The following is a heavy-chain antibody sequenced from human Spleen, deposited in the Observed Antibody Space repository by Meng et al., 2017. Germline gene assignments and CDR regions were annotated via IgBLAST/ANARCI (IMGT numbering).Heavy chain of an antibody. D-gene: IGHD6-6*01. J-gene: IGHJ4*02. CDR3: ARGRGGLAARGLDY. CDR1: GFTFSSYE. V-gene: IGHV3-48*03. CDR2: ISSSGSTI. Sequence: GGSLRLSCAASGFTFSSYEMNWVRQAPGKGLEWVSYISSSGSTIYYADSVKGRFTISRDNAENSLYLQMNSLRAEDTAVYYCARGRGGLAARGLDYWGQGTLVTVSS.